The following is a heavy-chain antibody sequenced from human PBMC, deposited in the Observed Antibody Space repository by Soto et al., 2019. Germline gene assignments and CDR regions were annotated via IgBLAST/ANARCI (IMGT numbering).Heavy chain of an antibody. CDR3: ARSPTYYYDSSGYYYGNAFDI. Sequence: GESLKISCKGSGYSFTSYWIGWVRQMPGKGLEWMGIIYPGDSDTRYSPSFQGQVTISADKSISTAYLQWSSLKASDTAMYYCARSPTYYYDSSGYYYGNAFDIWGQGTMVTVSS. CDR1: GYSFTSYW. J-gene: IGHJ3*02. V-gene: IGHV5-51*01. CDR2: IYPGDSDT. D-gene: IGHD3-22*01.